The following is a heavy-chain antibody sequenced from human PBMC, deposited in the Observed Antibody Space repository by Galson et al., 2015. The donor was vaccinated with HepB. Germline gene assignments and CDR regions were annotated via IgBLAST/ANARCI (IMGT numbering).Heavy chain of an antibody. CDR1: GFTYNNYW. V-gene: IGHV3-7*03. Sequence: SLRLSCAVSGFTYNNYWMSWVRQAPGRGLEWVANIKQDGSEKYYADSVEGRFTVSRDNAKKTLYLDMNALRVEDTAVYYCARGWCTDVTSNVDYWGQGALVTVSS. D-gene: IGHD2-8*01. J-gene: IGHJ4*02. CDR3: ARGWCTDVTSNVDY. CDR2: IKQDGSEK.